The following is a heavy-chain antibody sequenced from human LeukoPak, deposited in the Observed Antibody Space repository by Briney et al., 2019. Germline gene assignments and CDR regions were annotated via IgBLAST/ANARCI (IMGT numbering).Heavy chain of an antibody. Sequence: SETLSLTCTVSGGSISSYYWSWIRRPPGKGLEWIGYIYYSGSTNYNPSLKSRVTISVDTSKNQFSLKLSSVTAADTAVYYCARGGLAYYFDYWGQGTLVTVSS. V-gene: IGHV4-59*01. D-gene: IGHD3-16*01. CDR1: GGSISSYY. CDR2: IYYSGST. J-gene: IGHJ4*02. CDR3: ARGGLAYYFDY.